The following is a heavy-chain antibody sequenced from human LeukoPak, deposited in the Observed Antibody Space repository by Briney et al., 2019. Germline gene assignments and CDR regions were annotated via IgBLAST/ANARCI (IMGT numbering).Heavy chain of an antibody. CDR3: ARVYGGNSQGAFDI. CDR2: IYYSGST. J-gene: IGHJ3*02. CDR1: GGSISSYY. V-gene: IGHV4-59*01. D-gene: IGHD2-21*02. Sequence: SETLSLTCTVSGGSISSYYWSWIRQPPVKGLEWIGYIYYSGSTNYNPSLKSRVTISVDTSKNQFSLKLSSVTAADTAVYYCARVYGGNSQGAFDIWGQGTMVTVSS.